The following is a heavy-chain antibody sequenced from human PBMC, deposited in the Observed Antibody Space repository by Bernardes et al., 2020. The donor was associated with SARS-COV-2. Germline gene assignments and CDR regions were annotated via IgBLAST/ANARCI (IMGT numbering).Heavy chain of an antibody. V-gene: IGHV3-74*01. D-gene: IGHD3-10*01. CDR3: ASGGSDFPYPHDS. Sequence: GECMRLSCVTSGFTFSEHWMHWVRQAPGEWLVWVSRINQPGSDTDYTDSVKGRFSMSRDNAKNTLYLQLNSLRVEDTSVYYCASGGSDFPYPHDSWGQRTLLTVSS. J-gene: IGHJ4*02. CDR2: INQPGSDT. CDR1: GFTFSEHW.